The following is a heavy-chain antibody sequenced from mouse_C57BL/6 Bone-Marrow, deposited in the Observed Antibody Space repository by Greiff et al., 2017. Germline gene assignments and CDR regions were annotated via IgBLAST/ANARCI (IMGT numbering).Heavy chain of an antibody. CDR2: IWGDGST. CDR3: FTVISLHLYFDF. D-gene: IGHD1-1*01. Sequence: QVQLKESGPGLVAPSQSLSITCTVSGFSLTSYGVSWVRQPPGKGLEWLGVIWGDGSTNYHSALISRLSISKDNSKSQGFLTLNSLQTDDTATYSSFTVISLHLYFDFWGTGTTVTVSS. J-gene: IGHJ1*03. CDR1: GFSLTSYG. V-gene: IGHV2-3*01.